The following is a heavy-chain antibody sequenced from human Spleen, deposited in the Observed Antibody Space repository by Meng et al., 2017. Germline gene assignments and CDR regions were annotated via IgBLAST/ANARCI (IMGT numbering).Heavy chain of an antibody. CDR2: IYWDDEK. CDR1: GFSLSTRGVG. J-gene: IGHJ4*02. CDR3: ARRPHSTGFDS. Sequence: QIALKVSGPTPVKPTQTLTLTCTFSGFSLSTRGVGVGWIRQPPGKPLEWLAFIYWDDEKRYSPSLKSRLTITKDTSKNQVVLSMTNMDPVDTATYYCARRPHSTGFDSWGQGTLVTVSS. D-gene: IGHD3-22*01. V-gene: IGHV2-5*02.